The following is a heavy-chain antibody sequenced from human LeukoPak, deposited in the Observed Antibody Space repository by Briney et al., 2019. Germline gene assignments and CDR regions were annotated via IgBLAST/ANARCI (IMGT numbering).Heavy chain of an antibody. CDR1: GFTFSSYS. CDR2: ISSSSSYI. D-gene: IGHD2-2*01. J-gene: IGHJ4*02. Sequence: GGSLRLSCAASGFTFSSYSMNWVRQAPGKGLEWVSSISSSSSYIYYADSVKGRFTISRDNAKNSLYLQMNSLRAEDTAVYYCARAPDYRSSTSCYWYFDYWGQGTLVTVSS. V-gene: IGHV3-21*01. CDR3: ARAPDYRSSTSCYWYFDY.